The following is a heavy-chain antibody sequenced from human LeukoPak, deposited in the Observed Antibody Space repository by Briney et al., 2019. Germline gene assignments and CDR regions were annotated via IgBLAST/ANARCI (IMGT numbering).Heavy chain of an antibody. CDR2: ITTSDGNT. D-gene: IGHD2-2*01. CDR1: GFTFSSYT. Sequence: GGSLRLSCAASGFTFSSYTMSWVRQAPGKGLEWVSTITTSDGNTYYADSVKGRFTISRDNSKNTLYLQMNSLRAEDTAVYYCAKVGPLAAMGYTFDIWGQGPMVTVSS. V-gene: IGHV3-23*01. J-gene: IGHJ3*02. CDR3: AKVGPLAAMGYTFDI.